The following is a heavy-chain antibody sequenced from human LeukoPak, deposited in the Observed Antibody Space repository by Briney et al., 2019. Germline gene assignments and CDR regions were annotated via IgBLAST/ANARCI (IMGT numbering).Heavy chain of an antibody. CDR1: GYTFTSYD. Sequence: EASVKVSCKASGYTFTSYDINWVRQATGQGLEWMGWMNPNSGNTGYAQKFQGRVTITRNTSISTAYMELSSLRSEDTAVYHCARRIAAAGTPIGYWGQGTLVTVS. V-gene: IGHV1-8*03. CDR2: MNPNSGNT. J-gene: IGHJ4*02. CDR3: ARRIAAAGTPIGY. D-gene: IGHD6-13*01.